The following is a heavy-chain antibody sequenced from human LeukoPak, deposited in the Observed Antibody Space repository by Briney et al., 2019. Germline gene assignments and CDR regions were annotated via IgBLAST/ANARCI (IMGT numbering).Heavy chain of an antibody. J-gene: IGHJ4*02. CDR3: ARDWLKYNWNYGLDY. D-gene: IGHD1-7*01. Sequence: GASVKVSCKASGYTFTSYGISWVRQAPGQGLEWMGWISAYKGKTNYAQKLQGRVTMTTDTSTSTAYMELRSLRSADTAVYYCARDWLKYNWNYGLDYWGQGTLVTVSS. CDR2: ISAYKGKT. V-gene: IGHV1-18*01. CDR1: GYTFTSYG.